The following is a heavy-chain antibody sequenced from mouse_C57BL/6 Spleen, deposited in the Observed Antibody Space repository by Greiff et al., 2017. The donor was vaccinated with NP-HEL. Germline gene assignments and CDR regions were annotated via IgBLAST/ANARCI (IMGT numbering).Heavy chain of an antibody. CDR2: ISSGSSTI. V-gene: IGHV5-17*01. D-gene: IGHD1-1*01. Sequence: EVNLVESGGGLVKPGGSLKLSCAASGFTFSDYGMHWVRQAPEKGLEWVAYISSGSSTIYYADTVKGRFTISRDNAKNTLFLQMTSLRSEDTARYYGATESFYYYGSSSRDFEVWGTGTTVTVSS. J-gene: IGHJ1*03. CDR1: GFTFSDYG. CDR3: ATESFYYYGSSSRDFEV.